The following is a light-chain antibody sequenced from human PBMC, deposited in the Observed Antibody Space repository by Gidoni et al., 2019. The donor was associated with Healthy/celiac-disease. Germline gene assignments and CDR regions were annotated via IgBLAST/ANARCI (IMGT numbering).Light chain of an antibody. Sequence: VIWLTQPPSLLSASIGDRVTISCQMSQGISSYLAWYQQKPGKAPKLLIYAASTLQSGVPSRFSGSGSGTDFTLTISCLQSEDFATYYCQQYDSFPWTFGQGTKVEIK. J-gene: IGKJ1*01. V-gene: IGKV1D-8*01. CDR3: QQYDSFPWT. CDR1: QGISSY. CDR2: AAS.